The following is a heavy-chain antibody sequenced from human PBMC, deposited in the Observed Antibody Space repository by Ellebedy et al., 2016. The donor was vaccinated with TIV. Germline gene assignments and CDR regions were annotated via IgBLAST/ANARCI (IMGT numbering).Heavy chain of an antibody. CDR2: IRSKAHRYAT. D-gene: IGHD2-2*02. CDR3: SSPVYCTKTSCYRP. CDR1: GFTFSDSS. V-gene: IGHV3-73*01. Sequence: GESLKISCAASGFTFSDSSIHWVRQASGKGLEWVGRIRSKAHRYATTYVASVKGRFTMSRDESKNTAYLQMDSLKTEDTAVYYCSSPVYCTKTSCYRPWGQGTLVTVSS. J-gene: IGHJ5*02.